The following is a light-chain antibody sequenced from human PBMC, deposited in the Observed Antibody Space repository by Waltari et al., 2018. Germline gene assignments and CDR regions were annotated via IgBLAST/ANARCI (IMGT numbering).Light chain of an antibody. CDR2: TTN. V-gene: IGLV1-44*01. CDR3: ATWDDSLNGPV. J-gene: IGLJ2*01. CDR1: SSHIGNNI. Sequence: QSVLTQPPSASGTPGQRVTISCSANSSHIGNNIVNWYQQLPGTAPNLLIYTTNQRPSGVPDRFSGSKSGTSASLAISGLQSEDEADYYCATWDDSLNGPVFGGGTKLTVL.